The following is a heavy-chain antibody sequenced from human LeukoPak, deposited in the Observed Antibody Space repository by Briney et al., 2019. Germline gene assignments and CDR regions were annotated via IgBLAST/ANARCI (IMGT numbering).Heavy chain of an antibody. Sequence: GASVKVSCKASGYTFTIYYMHWVRQAPGQGLEWLGIFNPSGDTTSYAQKFQGRVTMTEDTSTDTAYMELSSLRSEDTAVYYCATQGWHGDYWGQGTLVTVSS. CDR3: ATQGWHGDY. D-gene: IGHD6-19*01. J-gene: IGHJ4*02. V-gene: IGHV1-46*01. CDR2: FNPSGDTT. CDR1: GYTFTIYY.